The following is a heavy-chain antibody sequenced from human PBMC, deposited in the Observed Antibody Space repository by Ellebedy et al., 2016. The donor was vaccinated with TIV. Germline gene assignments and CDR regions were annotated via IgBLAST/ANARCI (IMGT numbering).Heavy chain of an antibody. V-gene: IGHV1-2*02. J-gene: IGHJ6*02. CDR1: GYTFTGYY. D-gene: IGHD6-19*01. CDR3: ARDIKWLVRSYHYGMDV. Sequence: ASVKVSCKASGYTFTGYYMHWVRQAPGQGLEWMGWINPNSGGTNYAQKFQGRVTMTRDTSISTAYMELSRLRSDDTAVDYCARDIKWLVRSYHYGMDVWGQGTTVTVCS. CDR2: INPNSGGT.